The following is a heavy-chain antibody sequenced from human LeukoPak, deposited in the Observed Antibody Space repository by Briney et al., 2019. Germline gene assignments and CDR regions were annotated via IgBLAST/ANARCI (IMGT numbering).Heavy chain of an antibody. CDR1: GFTFSSYA. J-gene: IGHJ6*02. CDR2: ISYDGSNQ. D-gene: IGHD2-2*01. V-gene: IGHV3-30*04. CDR3: ARDPVRSSTEYYYYGMHV. Sequence: GGSLRVSCAASGFTFSSYAMHWVRQAPGKGLEWVAVISYDGSNQYYAESVKGRFTISRDNSKNTLYLQMNSLRAEDTAVYYCARDPVRSSTEYYYYGMHVWGQDTRVTVPS.